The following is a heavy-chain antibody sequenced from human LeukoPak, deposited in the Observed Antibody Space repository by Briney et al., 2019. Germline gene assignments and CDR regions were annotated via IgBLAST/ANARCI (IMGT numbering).Heavy chain of an antibody. D-gene: IGHD3-10*01. Sequence: GESLKISCKGSGYRFTSYWIGWVRQIPGKGLEWMGIIYPGDSDTRYSPSFQGQVTISADKSISTAYLQWSSLKASDTAMYYCARQEDYYGSGSYYKSWGQGTLVTVSS. J-gene: IGHJ5*02. V-gene: IGHV5-51*01. CDR3: ARQEDYYGSGSYYKS. CDR1: GYRFTSYW. CDR2: IYPGDSDT.